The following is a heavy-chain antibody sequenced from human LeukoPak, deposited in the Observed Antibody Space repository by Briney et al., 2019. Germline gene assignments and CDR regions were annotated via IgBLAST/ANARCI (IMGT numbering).Heavy chain of an antibody. V-gene: IGHV3-23*01. D-gene: IGHD2-15*01. J-gene: IGHJ4*02. CDR3: ASVVVVAATQGDY. CDR1: GLTFSSYA. Sequence: GGSLRLSCAASGLTFSSYAMSWVRQAPGKGLEWVSAISGSGGSTYYADSVKGRFTISRDNSKNTLYLQMNSLRAEDTAVYYCASVVVVAATQGDYWGQGTLVTVSS. CDR2: ISGSGGST.